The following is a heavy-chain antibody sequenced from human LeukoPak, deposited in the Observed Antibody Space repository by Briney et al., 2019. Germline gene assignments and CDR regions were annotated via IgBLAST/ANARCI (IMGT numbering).Heavy chain of an antibody. CDR1: GFTFSSYS. Sequence: GGSLRLSCAASGFTFSSYSMNWVRRAPGKGLEGVSSISSNSSYIYYADSVRGGFTIPRHNAKHSLYLPTNSQTAKETAVYYCAGTIWFGEFTPGNEAFDIWGQGTMVTVSS. V-gene: IGHV3-21*01. CDR2: ISSNSSYI. D-gene: IGHD3-10*01. CDR3: AGTIWFGEFTPGNEAFDI. J-gene: IGHJ3*02.